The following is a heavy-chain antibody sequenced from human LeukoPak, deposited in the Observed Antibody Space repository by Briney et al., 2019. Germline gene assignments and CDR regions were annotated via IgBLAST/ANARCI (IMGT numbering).Heavy chain of an antibody. V-gene: IGHV3-30*02. J-gene: IGHJ4*02. CDR3: AKDYGGSYYFDY. CDR2: IRYDGSNK. D-gene: IGHD1-26*01. Sequence: GGSLRLSCAASGFTFSSYGMHWVRRAPGKGLEWVAFIRYDGSNKYYADSVKGRFTISRDNSKNTLYLQMNSLRAEDTAVYYCAKDYGGSYYFDYWGQGTLVTVSS. CDR1: GFTFSSYG.